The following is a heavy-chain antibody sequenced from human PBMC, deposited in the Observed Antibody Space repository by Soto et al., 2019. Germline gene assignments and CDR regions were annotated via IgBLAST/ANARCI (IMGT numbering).Heavy chain of an antibody. CDR3: AGSHRELGDSSGYFQH. D-gene: IGHD3-22*01. J-gene: IGHJ1*01. V-gene: IGHV1-69*05. Sequence: QVQLVQSGAEVKKPGSSVKVSCKASGGTFSSYAISWVRQAPGQGLEWMGGIIPIFGTANYAQKFQGRVTITXXEXTXXAYMELSSLRAEDTAVYYCAGSHRELGDSSGYFQHWGQGTLVTVSS. CDR1: GGTFSSYA. CDR2: IIPIFGTA.